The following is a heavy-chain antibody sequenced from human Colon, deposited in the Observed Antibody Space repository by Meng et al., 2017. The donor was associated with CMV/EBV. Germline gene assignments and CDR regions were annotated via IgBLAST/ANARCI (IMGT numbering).Heavy chain of an antibody. CDR1: GFTVSSNY. Sequence: GESLKISCAASGFTVSSNYMSWVRQAPGKGLEWVSVIYSGGSTYYADSVKGRFTISRDNSKNTLYLQMNSLRAEDTAVYYCAKVPRATIFSQPFDYWGQGTLVTVSS. D-gene: IGHD5-24*01. CDR3: AKVPRATIFSQPFDY. CDR2: IYSGGST. J-gene: IGHJ4*02. V-gene: IGHV3-53*01.